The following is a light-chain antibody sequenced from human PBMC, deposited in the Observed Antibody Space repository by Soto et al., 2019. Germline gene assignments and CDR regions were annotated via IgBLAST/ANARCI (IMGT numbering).Light chain of an antibody. Sequence: QSMLTQPPSVSGGPGQRVAISCTGSSSNIGAEYDVHWYQQLPGTAPKRLIYGDNNRPSGVPDRFSGSKSGTSASLAITGLQPEDEADYYCQSYDSSLTTFVFGTGTKVTVL. V-gene: IGLV1-40*01. CDR1: SSNIGAEYD. CDR2: GDN. J-gene: IGLJ1*01. CDR3: QSYDSSLTTFV.